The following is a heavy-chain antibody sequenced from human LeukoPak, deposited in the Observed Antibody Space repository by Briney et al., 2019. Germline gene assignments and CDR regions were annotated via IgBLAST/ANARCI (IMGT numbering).Heavy chain of an antibody. Sequence: GGSLRLSCAASGFTFSDHYMSWVRQAPGTGLEWLSYIGPGSGHTNYAASVKGRFTISRDNSKNTLYLQMNSLRAEDTAVYYCAKDDAGAAGDYWGQGTLVTVSS. V-gene: IGHV3-11*05. D-gene: IGHD6-13*01. J-gene: IGHJ4*02. CDR2: IGPGSGHT. CDR3: AKDDAGAAGDY. CDR1: GFTFSDHY.